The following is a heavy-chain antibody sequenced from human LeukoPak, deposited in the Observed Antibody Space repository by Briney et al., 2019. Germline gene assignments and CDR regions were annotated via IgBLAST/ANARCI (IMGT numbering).Heavy chain of an antibody. J-gene: IGHJ4*02. D-gene: IGHD6-19*01. Sequence: SETLSLTCTVSGGSISSGGYYWGWIRQHPGKGLEWIGYIYYSGSTYYNPSLKSRVTISVDTSKNQFSLKLSSVTAADTAVYYCARAEYSSGWSTPFDYWGQGTLVTVSS. CDR1: GGSISSGGYY. CDR2: IYYSGST. CDR3: ARAEYSSGWSTPFDY. V-gene: IGHV4-31*03.